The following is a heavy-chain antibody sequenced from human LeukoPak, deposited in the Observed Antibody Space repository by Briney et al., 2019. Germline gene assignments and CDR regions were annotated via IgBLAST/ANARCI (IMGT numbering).Heavy chain of an antibody. CDR3: AGTLDDYDSSGYFLFDY. J-gene: IGHJ4*02. CDR1: GFTFSYYG. CDR2: ISYDGSNE. Sequence: GGSLRLSCAASGFTFSYYGMHWVRQAPGKGLEWVVVISYDGSNEYYADSVKGRFTISRDNSKNTLYLQMNSLRAEDTAVYYCAGTLDDYDSSGYFLFDYWGQGTLVTVSS. D-gene: IGHD3-22*01. V-gene: IGHV3-30*03.